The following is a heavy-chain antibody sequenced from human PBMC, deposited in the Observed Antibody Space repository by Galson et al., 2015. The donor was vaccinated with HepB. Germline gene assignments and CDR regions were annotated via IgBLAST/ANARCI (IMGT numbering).Heavy chain of an antibody. CDR1: GFTFSSYW. J-gene: IGHJ6*02. V-gene: IGHV3-7*03. CDR2: IKQDGSEK. CDR3: ARVSYSYGCYYYYGMDV. Sequence: SLRLSCAASGFTFSSYWMSWVRQAPGKGLEWVANIKQDGSEKYYVDSVKSRFTISRDNAKNSLYLQMNSLIAEDTAVYYRARVSYSYGCYYYYGMDVWGQGATVTVSS. D-gene: IGHD5-18*01.